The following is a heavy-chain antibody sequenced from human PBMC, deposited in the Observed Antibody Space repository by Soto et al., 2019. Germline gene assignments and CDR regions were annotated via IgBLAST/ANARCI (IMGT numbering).Heavy chain of an antibody. CDR3: ARDKGVVRFLERLLGADAFDI. Sequence: AAGKVSCNASCYTFTSYGISWGRQAPGQGHEWMGWISAYKGNTNYAQKLQGRVTMTTDTSTRTAYMELRSPRSDDTAVYYCARDKGVVRFLERLLGADAFDIRGQGNIVTVS. D-gene: IGHD3-3*01. CDR2: ISAYKGNT. V-gene: IGHV1-18*01. CDR1: CYTFTSYG. J-gene: IGHJ3*02.